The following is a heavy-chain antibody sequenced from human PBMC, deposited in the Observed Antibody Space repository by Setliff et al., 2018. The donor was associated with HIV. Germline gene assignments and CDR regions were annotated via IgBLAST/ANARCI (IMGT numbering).Heavy chain of an antibody. D-gene: IGHD3-10*01. CDR2: ITYDGSRT. J-gene: IGHJ6*03. CDR3: AKDLGNYYYMDV. Sequence: PGGSLRLSCVASGFTFSTFAMHWVRQAPGKGPEWVSVITYDGSRTYYADSVKGRFTISRDNSKNTLYLQVNSLRPEDTAVYYCAKDLGNYYYMDVWGKGTTVTVSS. CDR1: GFTFSTFA. V-gene: IGHV3-30*01.